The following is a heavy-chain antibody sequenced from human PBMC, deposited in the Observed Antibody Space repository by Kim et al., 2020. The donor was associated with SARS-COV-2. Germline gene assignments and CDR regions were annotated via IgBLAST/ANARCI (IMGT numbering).Heavy chain of an antibody. CDR3: ARGLLRYFVPLGY. J-gene: IGHJ4*02. CDR1: GGSVSSGSYY. CDR2: IYYSGST. V-gene: IGHV4-61*01. Sequence: SETLSLTCTVSGGSVSSGSYYWSWIRQPPGKGLEWIGYIYYSGSTNYNPSLKSRVTISVDTSKNQFSLKLSSVTAADTAVYYCARGLLRYFVPLGYWGQGTLVTVSS. D-gene: IGHD3-9*01.